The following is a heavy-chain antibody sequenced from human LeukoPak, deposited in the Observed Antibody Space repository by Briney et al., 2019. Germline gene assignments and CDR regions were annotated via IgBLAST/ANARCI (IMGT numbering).Heavy chain of an antibody. V-gene: IGHV4-31*03. J-gene: IGHJ4*02. Sequence: SETLSLTCTVSGGSISSGGYYWSWIRHHPGKGPEWIGYIYYSGSTYYNPSLKSRVTISVDTSKNQFSLKLSSVTAADTAVYYCARANCGGGSCYSDYWGQGTLVTVSP. CDR3: ARANCGGGSCYSDY. D-gene: IGHD2-15*01. CDR2: IYYSGST. CDR1: GGSISSGGYY.